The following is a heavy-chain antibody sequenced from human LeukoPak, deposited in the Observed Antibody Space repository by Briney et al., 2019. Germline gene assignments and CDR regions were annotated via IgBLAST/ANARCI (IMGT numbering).Heavy chain of an antibody. V-gene: IGHV4-39*01. Sequence: SETLSLTCNVSGDSISSSSYYWGWIRQPPGKGPEWIGSIYYSGSTYYNPSLKSRVTISVDTSKNQFSLKLTSVTAADTAVYHCARVSTSRYCSGGSCYFGGDAFDIWGQGTMVTVSS. CDR2: IYYSGST. CDR3: ARVSTSRYCSGGSCYFGGDAFDI. D-gene: IGHD2-15*01. CDR1: GDSISSSSYY. J-gene: IGHJ3*02.